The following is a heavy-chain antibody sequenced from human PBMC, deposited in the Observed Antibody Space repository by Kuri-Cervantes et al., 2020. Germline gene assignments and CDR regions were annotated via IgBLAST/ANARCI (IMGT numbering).Heavy chain of an antibody. J-gene: IGHJ3*02. CDR1: GGSFSGYY. CDR2: SYYSGST. V-gene: IGHV4-34*01. D-gene: IGHD3-10*01. Sequence: SQTLSLTCAVYGGSFSGYYWSWIRQPPGKGLEWIGSSYYSGSTYYNPSLKSRVTISVDTSKNQFSLRLSSVTAADTAVYYCARVKEGSGAFDIWGQGTMVTVSS. CDR3: ARVKEGSGAFDI.